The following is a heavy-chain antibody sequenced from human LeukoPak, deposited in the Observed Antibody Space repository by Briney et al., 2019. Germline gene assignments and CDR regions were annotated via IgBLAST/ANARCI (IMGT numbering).Heavy chain of an antibody. D-gene: IGHD3-22*01. CDR1: GFTFSSYW. CDR2: INSDGSST. Sequence: GGSLRLSCAASGFTFSSYWMHWVRQAPGKGLAWVSRINSDGSSTSYADSVKGRFTISRDNAKNTLYLQMNSLRAEDTAVYYCARAAQYYYDSSGYYPFDYWGQGTLVTVSS. V-gene: IGHV3-74*01. CDR3: ARAAQYYYDSSGYYPFDY. J-gene: IGHJ4*02.